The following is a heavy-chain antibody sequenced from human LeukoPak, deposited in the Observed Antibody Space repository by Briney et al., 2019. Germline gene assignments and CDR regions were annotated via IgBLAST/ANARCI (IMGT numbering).Heavy chain of an antibody. J-gene: IGHJ4*02. D-gene: IGHD1-26*01. CDR2: ARNKANSYTT. CDR3: ARGPTGSYSNFDY. V-gene: IGHV3-72*01. CDR1: GFTFSDHY. Sequence: GGSLRLSCAASGFTFSDHYMDWVRQAPGKGLEWVGRARNKANSYTTEYAASVKGRFTISRDDSKNSLYLQMNSLKTEDTAVYYCARGPTGSYSNFDYWGQGTLVTVSS.